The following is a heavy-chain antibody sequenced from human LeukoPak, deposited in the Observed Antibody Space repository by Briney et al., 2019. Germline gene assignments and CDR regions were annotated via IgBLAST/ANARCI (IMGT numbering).Heavy chain of an antibody. D-gene: IGHD2/OR15-2a*01. V-gene: IGHV3-33*01. CDR3: AREGPRGNSQFDY. Sequence: GRSLKLSCEASGFTFSSYAMHWVRQAPGKGLEWVELIWYDGSNKYYTDSVKGRLTISRDNSKNTLYLQMNSLRAEDTAIYYCAREGPRGNSQFDYWGQGTLVTVSS. CDR1: GFTFSSYA. CDR2: IWYDGSNK. J-gene: IGHJ4*02.